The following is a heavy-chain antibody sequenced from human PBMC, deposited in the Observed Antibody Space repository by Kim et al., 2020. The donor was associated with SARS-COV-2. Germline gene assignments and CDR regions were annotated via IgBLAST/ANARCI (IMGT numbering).Heavy chain of an antibody. CDR3: ANLLITNGDEYYYYGMDV. Sequence: VQGQFTIPRDISKNTLYLQMNSLRAEDTAVYYCANLLITNGDEYYYYGMDVWGQGTTVTVSS. V-gene: IGHV3-30*02. D-gene: IGHD3-9*01. J-gene: IGHJ6*02.